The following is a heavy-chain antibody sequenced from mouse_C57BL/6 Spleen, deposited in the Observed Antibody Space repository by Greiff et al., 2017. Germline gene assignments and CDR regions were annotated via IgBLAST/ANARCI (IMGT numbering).Heavy chain of an antibody. CDR2: INPSTGGT. D-gene: IGHD4-1*01. J-gene: IGHJ3*01. CDR3: ARWDRDAFAY. Sequence: EVQLQQSGPELVKPGASVKISCKASGYSFTGYYMNWVKQSPEKSLEWIGEINPSTGGTTYNQKFKAKATLTVDKSSSTAYMQLKSLTSEDSAVYYCARWDRDAFAYWGQGTLVTVSA. V-gene: IGHV1-42*01. CDR1: GYSFTGYY.